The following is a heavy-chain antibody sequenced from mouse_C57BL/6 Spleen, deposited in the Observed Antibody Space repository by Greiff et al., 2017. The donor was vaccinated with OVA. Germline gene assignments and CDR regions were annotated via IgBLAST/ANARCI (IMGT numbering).Heavy chain of an antibody. J-gene: IGHJ2*01. D-gene: IGHD1-1*01. CDR1: GYSITSGYY. Sequence: EVQLQQSGPGLVKPSQSLSLTCSVTGYSITSGYYWNWIRQFPGNKLEWMGYISYDGSNNYNPSLKNRISITRDTSKNQFFLKLNSVTTEDTATYYCAREDYGSSYSYYFDYWGQGTTLTVSS. CDR2: ISYDGSN. V-gene: IGHV3-6*01. CDR3: AREDYGSSYSYYFDY.